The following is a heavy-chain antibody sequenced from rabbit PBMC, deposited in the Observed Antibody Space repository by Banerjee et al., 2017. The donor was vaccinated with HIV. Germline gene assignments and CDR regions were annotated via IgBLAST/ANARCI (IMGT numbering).Heavy chain of an antibody. D-gene: IGHD4-1*01. CDR3: ARGGYSSGWGLNL. CDR2: IYAGSTGST. J-gene: IGHJ4*01. CDR1: GIDFSGSYY. V-gene: IGHV1S40*01. Sequence: QSLEESGGGLVKPGGTLTLTCKASGIDFSGSYYMCWVRQAPGKGLEWIACIYAGSTGSTRYASWAKGRFTISKTSSTTVTLQMTSLTVADTATYFCARGGYSSGWGLNLWGPGTLVTVS.